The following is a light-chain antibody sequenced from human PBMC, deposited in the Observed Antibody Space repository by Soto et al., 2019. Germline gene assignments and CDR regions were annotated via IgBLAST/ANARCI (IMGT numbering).Light chain of an antibody. CDR2: DVS. Sequence: QSVLTQPASVSGSLGQSITISCTGTNSDVGGDNHVSWYQQHPDKAPKLIIYDVSNRPSGVSNRFSGSKSGNTASLTISGLHTEDEAHYYCSSYTSSTSLFGGGTKVTV. J-gene: IGLJ2*01. CDR3: SSYTSSTSL. CDR1: NSDVGGDNH. V-gene: IGLV2-14*03.